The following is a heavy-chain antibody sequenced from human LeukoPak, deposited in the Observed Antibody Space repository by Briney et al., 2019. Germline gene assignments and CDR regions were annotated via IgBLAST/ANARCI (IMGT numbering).Heavy chain of an antibody. V-gene: IGHV3-7*01. D-gene: IGHD3-3*01. CDR1: GFTFTNYW. CDR2: IKQDRSEK. CDR3: ARLREIPVFGVVTKSTSYFDY. J-gene: IGHJ4*02. Sequence: PGESLRLSCAASGFTFTNYWMSWVRQAPGKGLELVANIKQDRSEKSYVDSVKGRFTISRDNAKNSLYLQMNSLRAEDTAVYYCARLREIPVFGVVTKSTSYFDYWGQGTLVTVSS.